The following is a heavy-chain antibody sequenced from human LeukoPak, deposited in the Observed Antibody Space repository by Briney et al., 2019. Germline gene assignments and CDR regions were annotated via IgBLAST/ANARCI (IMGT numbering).Heavy chain of an antibody. D-gene: IGHD6-13*01. J-gene: IGHJ4*02. CDR2: ISGSGDST. V-gene: IGHV3-23*01. CDR1: GFTFSSYA. Sequence: GGSLRLSCAASGFTFSSYAMSWVRQAPGKGLEWVSAISGSGDSTYYGDSVKGRITISRDNSRNTLYLQMNSLRAEDTAVYYCAKTRPLDSSSWSHGDYWGQGTLVTVSS. CDR3: AKTRPLDSSSWSHGDY.